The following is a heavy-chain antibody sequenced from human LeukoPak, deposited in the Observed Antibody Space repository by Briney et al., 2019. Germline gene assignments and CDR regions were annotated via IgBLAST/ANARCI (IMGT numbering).Heavy chain of an antibody. J-gene: IGHJ3*02. D-gene: IGHD1-7*01. CDR3: ARLITGTTTAFDI. CDR1: GGSISGYY. CDR2: VYTSGST. V-gene: IGHV4-4*07. Sequence: SETLSLTCTVSGGSISGYYWSWIRQPAGKGLEWIGRVYTSGSTHYNPSLKSRVTMSVDTSKNQSSLKLSSVTAADTAVYYCARLITGTTTAFDIWGQGTMVTVSS.